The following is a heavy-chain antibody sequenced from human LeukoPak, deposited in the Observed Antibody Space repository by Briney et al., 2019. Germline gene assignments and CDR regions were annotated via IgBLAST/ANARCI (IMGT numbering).Heavy chain of an antibody. Sequence: GESLKISCKGSGYSFTSYWISWVRQMPGKGLEWMGRIDPSDSYTNYSPSFQGHVTISADKSISTAYLQWSSLRASDTAMYYCARTLTTDIDYWGEGPLITVSS. J-gene: IGHJ4*02. D-gene: IGHD4-11*01. CDR1: GYSFTSYW. CDR2: IDPSDSYT. CDR3: ARTLTTDIDY. V-gene: IGHV5-10-1*01.